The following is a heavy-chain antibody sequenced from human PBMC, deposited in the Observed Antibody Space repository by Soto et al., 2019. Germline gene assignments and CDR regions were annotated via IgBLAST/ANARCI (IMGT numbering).Heavy chain of an antibody. CDR3: AREAYGDSNFDY. CDR1: GYTFTGYY. D-gene: IGHD4-17*01. Sequence: GASVKVSCKASGYTFTGYYMHWVRQAPGQGLEWMGWINPNSGGTKYAQKFQGWVSMTRDTSISTAYMELSRLRSDDTAVYYCAREAYGDSNFDYWGQGTLVTVSS. V-gene: IGHV1-2*04. J-gene: IGHJ4*02. CDR2: INPNSGGT.